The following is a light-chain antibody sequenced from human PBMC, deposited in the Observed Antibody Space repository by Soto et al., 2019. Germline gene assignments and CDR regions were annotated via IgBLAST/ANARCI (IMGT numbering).Light chain of an antibody. V-gene: IGKV3-20*01. CDR1: QSVRNNY. Sequence: EIVLTQSPGTLSLSPGERATLSCRARQSVRNNYLAWYQQKPGQAPRLLIYGASSRATGIPDMFSGSGSGTDFTLTISRLEPEDFAVYYCQQYGSSPYTFGQGSKLEIK. CDR3: QQYGSSPYT. CDR2: GAS. J-gene: IGKJ2*01.